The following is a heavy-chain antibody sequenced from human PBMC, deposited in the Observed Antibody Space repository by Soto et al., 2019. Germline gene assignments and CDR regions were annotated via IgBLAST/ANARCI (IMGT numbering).Heavy chain of an antibody. J-gene: IGHJ4*02. CDR1: GFTFSSYA. V-gene: IGHV3-23*01. CDR3: AKDYQAWHLRQLVHY. D-gene: IGHD6-6*01. Sequence: PGGSLRLSCAASGFTFSSYAMSWVRQAPGKGLEWVSAISGSGGSTYYADSVKGRFTISRDNSKNTLYLQMNSLRAEDTAVYYCAKDYQAWHLRQLVHYWGQGTLVTVSS. CDR2: ISGSGGST.